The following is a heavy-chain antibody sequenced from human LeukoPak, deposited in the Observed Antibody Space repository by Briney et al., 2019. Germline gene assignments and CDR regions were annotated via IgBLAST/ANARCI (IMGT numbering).Heavy chain of an antibody. Sequence: PGRSLRLSCAASGFTFDDDAMHWVRQAPGKGLEWVSGISWNSGSIGYADSVKGRFTISRDNAKNSLYLQMNSLRAEDTALYYCAKDRGSGCFDYWGQGTLVTVSS. D-gene: IGHD3-10*01. CDR2: ISWNSGSI. V-gene: IGHV3-9*01. J-gene: IGHJ4*02. CDR3: AKDRGSGCFDY. CDR1: GFTFDDDA.